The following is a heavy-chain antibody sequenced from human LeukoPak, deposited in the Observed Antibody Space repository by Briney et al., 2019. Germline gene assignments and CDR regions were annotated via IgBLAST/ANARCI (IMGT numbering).Heavy chain of an antibody. CDR1: DGSISSSNW. D-gene: IGHD6-13*01. CDR2: IYHSGST. J-gene: IGHJ3*02. V-gene: IGHV4-4*02. CDR3: AKAGIAAAGTPYPSDAFDI. Sequence: PSETLSLTCAVSDGSISSSNWWSWVRQPPGKGLEWIGEIYHSGSTNYNPSLKSRVTTSVDKSKNQFSLKLSSVTAADTAVYYCAKAGIAAAGTPYPSDAFDIWGQGTMVTVSS.